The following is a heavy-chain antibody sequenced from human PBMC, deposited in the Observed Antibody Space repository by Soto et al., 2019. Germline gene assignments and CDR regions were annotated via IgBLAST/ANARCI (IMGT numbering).Heavy chain of an antibody. D-gene: IGHD1-1*01. CDR3: ARATGTLRSRNCDY. V-gene: IGHV4-31*03. CDR2: IYHTGST. CDR1: GGSISTVGHY. J-gene: IGHJ4*02. Sequence: QVQLQESGPKLVKPSQTLSLTCSVSGGSISTVGHYWTWIRQPPGKGLEWIGSIYHTGSTYYSKSLRSRRTISVDTSKSQFSLRLSSVTAADTAVYYCARATGTLRSRNCDYWVQGSLVTVSS.